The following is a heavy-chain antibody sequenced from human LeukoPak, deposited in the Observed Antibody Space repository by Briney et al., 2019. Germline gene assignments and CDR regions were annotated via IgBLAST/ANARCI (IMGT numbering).Heavy chain of an antibody. CDR2: VSDTGGST. D-gene: IGHD5-18*01. CDR3: AFSPLGFNYGFAY. CDR1: GFTFSTYA. Sequence: PGGSLRLSCAASGFTFSTYAMTWVRQAPGKGLEWVSAVSDTGGSTYYAASVRGRFSIYRDDSQSTLYLQMNNLRADDSAIYYCAFSPLGFNYGFAYWGQGTLVTVSS. J-gene: IGHJ4*02. V-gene: IGHV3-23*01.